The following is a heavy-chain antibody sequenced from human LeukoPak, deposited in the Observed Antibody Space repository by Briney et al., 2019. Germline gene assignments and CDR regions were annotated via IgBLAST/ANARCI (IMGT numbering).Heavy chain of an antibody. CDR1: GFTSSSYG. D-gene: IGHD1-1*01. J-gene: IGHJ6*03. V-gene: IGHV3-30*02. CDR2: ISYDGINK. CDR3: AKDPRTTANYYYYYMDV. Sequence: GGSLKLSCAASGFTSSSYGMHWVRQSPGKGLEWVAFISYDGINKYYADSVKGRFTISRDNPRYTLHLQMNRLKTEDTAVYYCAKDPRTTANYYYYYMDVWGKGTAVTVSS.